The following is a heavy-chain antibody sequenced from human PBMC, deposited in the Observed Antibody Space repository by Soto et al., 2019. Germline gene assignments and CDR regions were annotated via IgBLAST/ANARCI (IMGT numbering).Heavy chain of an antibody. CDR2: IDPKSGGT. D-gene: IGHD2-2*02. CDR1: GPTFIAYY. V-gene: IGHV1-2*02. J-gene: IGHJ3*01. Sequence: QLVQSGAEVKKPGASVRVSCKTSGPTFIAYYIHWVRQAPGQGLEWMGWIDPKSGGTTYEQKFLGRVTMTRDTSINTAYMDLNRLTSDDTAVYYCARVKVPAAILGAFDLWGQGTLVTVSS. CDR3: ARVKVPAAILGAFDL.